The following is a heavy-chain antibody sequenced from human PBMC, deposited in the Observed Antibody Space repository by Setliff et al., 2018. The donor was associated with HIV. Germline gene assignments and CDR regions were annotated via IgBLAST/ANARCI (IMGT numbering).Heavy chain of an antibody. D-gene: IGHD2-15*01. J-gene: IGHJ1*01. V-gene: IGHV4-4*07. Sequence: SETLSLTCAVSGYSISTAYYWSWIRQPAGRALEWIGRIYSSGSTNYNPSLKSRVKMSLDTSKNQFSLKLSSVTAADTAVYFCARDPYCSGDGCFRYYQHWGRGTLVTVSS. CDR1: GYSISTAYY. CDR2: IYSSGST. CDR3: ARDPYCSGDGCFRYYQH.